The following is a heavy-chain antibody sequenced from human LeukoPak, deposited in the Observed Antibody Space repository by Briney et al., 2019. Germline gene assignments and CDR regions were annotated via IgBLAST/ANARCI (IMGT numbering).Heavy chain of an antibody. V-gene: IGHV4-59*01. D-gene: IGHD6-13*01. J-gene: IGHJ6*02. Sequence: SETLSLTYTISGGSISNYYWSWIRQPPGKGLEWIGYIFYSGSTDYNPSLKSRVTISVDTSKNQFSLSLRSVTAADTAVYYCARDLTAAGTRYYYGLDVWGQGTTVTVSS. CDR1: GGSISNYY. CDR3: ARDLTAAGTRYYYGLDV. CDR2: IFYSGST.